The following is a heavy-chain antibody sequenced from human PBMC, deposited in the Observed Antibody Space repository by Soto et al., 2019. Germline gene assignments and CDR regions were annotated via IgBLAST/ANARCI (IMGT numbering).Heavy chain of an antibody. J-gene: IGHJ4*02. Sequence: PSETLSLTCTVSGGPFPNGGYYWSWIRQEPGKGLEWIGYTHYSGATSYNPFLRSRVTISTDTSKTQFSLRLRSVTSADTAVYYCARGDSQVSSVFDYWGQGMLVTVSS. V-gene: IGHV4-31*03. CDR3: ARGDSQVSSVFDY. D-gene: IGHD3-16*01. CDR2: THYSGAT. CDR1: GGPFPNGGYY.